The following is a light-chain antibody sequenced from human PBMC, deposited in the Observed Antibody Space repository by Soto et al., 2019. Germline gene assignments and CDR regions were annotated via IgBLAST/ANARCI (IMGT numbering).Light chain of an antibody. CDR3: CSYAGSITFV. J-gene: IGLJ1*01. Sequence: QSVLTQPASVSGSPGQSITISCTGTSSDVGIYNLVSWYQQRPDKAPKLVIYEGTKRPSGVSNRFSGSKSGNTASLTISGLQADDEADYYCCSYAGSITFVFGTGTKGTVL. CDR1: SSDVGIYNL. CDR2: EGT. V-gene: IGLV2-23*01.